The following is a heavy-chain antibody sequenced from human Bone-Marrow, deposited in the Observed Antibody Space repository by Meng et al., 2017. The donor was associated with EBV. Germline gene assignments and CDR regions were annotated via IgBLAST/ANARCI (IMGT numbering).Heavy chain of an antibody. CDR2: ISAYNGNT. J-gene: IGHJ4*02. CDR3: ARDPPTFKVVDFDY. D-gene: IGHD2-15*01. V-gene: IGHV1-18*01. Sequence: VKRVQSGAEVKKPGASVKVSCQAYGYTFTSYGISWVRQAPGQGLEWMGWISAYNGNTNYAQKLQGRVTMTTDTSTSTAYMELRSLRSDDTAVYYCARDPPTFKVVDFDYWGQGTLVTVSS. CDR1: GYTFTSYG.